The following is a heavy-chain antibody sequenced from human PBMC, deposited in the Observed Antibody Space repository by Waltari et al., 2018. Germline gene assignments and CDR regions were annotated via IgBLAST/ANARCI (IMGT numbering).Heavy chain of an antibody. V-gene: IGHV3-21*01. J-gene: IGHJ4*02. CDR3: AREWGVMVGTAGFYFDY. CDR2: ISSGSSYI. D-gene: IGHD2-15*01. CDR1: GFPFSSYT. Sequence: EVQLVGSGGGLVKHGGSLRLSCAASGFPFSSYTMNWFRQAPGKGLEWVSSISSGSSYIYYADSVKGRFTISRDNAKNSLYLQMNSLRVEDTAVYYCAREWGVMVGTAGFYFDYWGQGALVTVSS.